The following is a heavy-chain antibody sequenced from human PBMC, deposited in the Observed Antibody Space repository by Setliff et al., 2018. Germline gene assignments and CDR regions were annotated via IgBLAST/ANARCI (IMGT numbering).Heavy chain of an antibody. J-gene: IGHJ4*01. V-gene: IGHV3-23*01. D-gene: IGHD3-3*01. CDR3: AKSPHDFWSGRVFFDY. Sequence: PGGSLRLSCAASGFSFSSYAMSWVRQAPGKGLEWVSSIIGSGISTYYADSVQGRFTISRDNYKNTLHLQMNSLRVEDTAIYYCAKSPHDFWSGRVFFDYWGQGILVTVSS. CDR1: GFSFSSYA. CDR2: IIGSGIST.